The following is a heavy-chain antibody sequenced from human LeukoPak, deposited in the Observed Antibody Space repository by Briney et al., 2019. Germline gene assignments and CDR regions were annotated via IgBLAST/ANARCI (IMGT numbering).Heavy chain of an antibody. CDR2: FDPEDGET. D-gene: IGHD5-12*01. V-gene: IGHV1-24*01. Sequence: DSVKVSCKVSGYTLTELSMHWVRQAPGKGLEWMGGFDPEDGETIYAQKFQGRVTMTEDTSTDTAYMELSSLRSEDTAVYYCATVGRLRLKFDYWGQGTLVTVSS. J-gene: IGHJ4*02. CDR3: ATVGRLRLKFDY. CDR1: GYTLTELS.